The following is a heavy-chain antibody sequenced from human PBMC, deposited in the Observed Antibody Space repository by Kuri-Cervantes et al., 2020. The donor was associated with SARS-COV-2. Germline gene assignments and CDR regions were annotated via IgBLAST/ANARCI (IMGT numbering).Heavy chain of an antibody. V-gene: IGHV3-7*04. D-gene: IGHD3-3*01. J-gene: IGHJ4*02. CDR2: IKQDGSEK. Sequence: GESLKISCAASGFTFSSYWMSWVRQAPGKGLEWVANIKQDGSEKYYVDSVKGRFTISRDNAKNSLYLQMNSLRAEDTAVYYCARAVLGVVAYFDYWGQGTPVTVSS. CDR3: ARAVLGVVAYFDY. CDR1: GFTFSSYW.